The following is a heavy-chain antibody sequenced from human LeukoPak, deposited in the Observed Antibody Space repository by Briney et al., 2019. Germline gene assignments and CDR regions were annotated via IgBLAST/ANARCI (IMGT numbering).Heavy chain of an antibody. CDR2: IYYSGST. J-gene: IGHJ6*03. CDR1: GGSISSYY. V-gene: IGHV4-59*01. Sequence: SETLSLTCTVSGGSISSYYWSWLRQPPGKGLEWIGYIYYSGSTNYNPSLKSRISISVDTSKNQFSLKLSSVTAADTAVYYCARTTEGGYTYNYFYYYYMDVWGKGTTVTISS. CDR3: ARTTEGGYTYNYFYYYYMDV. D-gene: IGHD5-18*01.